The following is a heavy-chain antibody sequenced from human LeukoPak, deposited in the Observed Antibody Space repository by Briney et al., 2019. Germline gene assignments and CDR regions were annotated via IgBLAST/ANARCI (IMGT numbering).Heavy chain of an antibody. V-gene: IGHV4-61*02. D-gene: IGHD2-15*01. Sequence: PSQTLSLTCTVSGGSISSGSYYWSWIRQPAGKGLEWIGRIYTSGSTNYNPSLKSRVTISVDTSKNQFSLKLSSVTAADTAVYYCARDLACSGGGCYSSSWRGAWFDPWGQGTLVTVSS. CDR1: GGSISSGSYY. CDR2: IYTSGST. CDR3: ARDLACSGGGCYSSSWRGAWFDP. J-gene: IGHJ5*02.